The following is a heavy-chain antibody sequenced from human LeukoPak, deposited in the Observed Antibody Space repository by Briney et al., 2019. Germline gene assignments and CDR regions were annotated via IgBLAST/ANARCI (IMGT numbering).Heavy chain of an antibody. CDR1: GFTFSSYR. V-gene: IGHV3-74*01. D-gene: IGHD1-14*01. CDR3: ARDSRREPRAFDY. Sequence: PGGSLRLSCAASGFTFSSYRMHWVRQAPGKGLVWVARINSDVSSTSYADSVKGRFTISRDNAKNTLYLQMNSLRAEDTAVYYCARDSRREPRAFDYWGQGTLVTVSS. CDR2: INSDVSST. J-gene: IGHJ4*02.